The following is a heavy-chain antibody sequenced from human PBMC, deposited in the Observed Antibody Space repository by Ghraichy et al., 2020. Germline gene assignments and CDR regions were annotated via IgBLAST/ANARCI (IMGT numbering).Heavy chain of an antibody. V-gene: IGHV3-49*04. CDR3: TRDLISAAGNYYYYYIDV. CDR2: IGSKTYGGTP. J-gene: IGHJ6*03. Sequence: GGSLRLSCAASGFTFGDYPMSWVRQAPGKGLEWVGSIGSKTYGGTPDYAASVKSRFTISRDDSKSIAYLQMNSLKTDDTALYYCTRDLISAAGNYYYYYIDVWGKGTTVTVSS. CDR1: GFTFGDYP. D-gene: IGHD6-25*01.